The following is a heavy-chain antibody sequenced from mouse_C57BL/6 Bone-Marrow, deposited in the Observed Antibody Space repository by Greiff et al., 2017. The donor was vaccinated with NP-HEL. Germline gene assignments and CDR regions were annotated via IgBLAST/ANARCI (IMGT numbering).Heavy chain of an antibody. V-gene: IGHV5-15*01. CDR3: ARSFYGYYAMDY. CDR2: ISNLAYSI. Sequence: EVQGVESGGGLVQPGGSLKLSCAASGFTFSDYGMAWVRQAPRKGPEWVAFISNLAYSIYYADTVTGRFTISRENAKNTLYLEMSSLRSEDTAMYYCARSFYGYYAMDYWGQGTSVTVSS. CDR1: GFTFSDYG. J-gene: IGHJ4*01. D-gene: IGHD1-1*01.